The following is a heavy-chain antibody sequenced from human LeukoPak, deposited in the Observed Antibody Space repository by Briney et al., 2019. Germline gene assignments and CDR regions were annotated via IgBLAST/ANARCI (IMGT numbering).Heavy chain of an antibody. Sequence: GASVKVSCKASGYTFTSYAMNWVRQAPGRGLEWMGWINTNTGNPTYAQGFTGRFVFSLDTSVSTAYLQISSLKAEDTAVYYCARDFARYSSGWLYFDYWGQGTLVTVSS. CDR1: GYTFTSYA. CDR2: INTNTGNP. V-gene: IGHV7-4-1*02. CDR3: ARDFARYSSGWLYFDY. D-gene: IGHD6-19*01. J-gene: IGHJ4*02.